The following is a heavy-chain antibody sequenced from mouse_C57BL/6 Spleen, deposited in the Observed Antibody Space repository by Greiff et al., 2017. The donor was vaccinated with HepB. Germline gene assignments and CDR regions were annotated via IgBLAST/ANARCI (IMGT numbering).Heavy chain of an antibody. Sequence: QVQLQQSGAELVKPGASVKMSCKASGYTFTSYWITWVKQRPGQGLEWIGDIYPGSGSTNYNEKFKSKATLTVDTSSSTAYMQLSSLTSEDSAVYYCARRGTTVVATPAWFAYWGQGTLVTVSA. CDR3: ARRGTTVVATPAWFAY. D-gene: IGHD1-1*01. CDR2: IYPGSGST. CDR1: GYTFTSYW. V-gene: IGHV1-55*01. J-gene: IGHJ3*01.